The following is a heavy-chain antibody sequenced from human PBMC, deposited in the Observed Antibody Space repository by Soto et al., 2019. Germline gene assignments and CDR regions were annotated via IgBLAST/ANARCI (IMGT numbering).Heavy chain of an antibody. J-gene: IGHJ3*02. D-gene: IGHD3-3*01. CDR2: IIPVFATP. Sequence: QVQLVQSGAEVKKPGSSVKVSCEASGGTFSGDTFNWLRQAPGRGLEWMGAIIPVFATPNYAQRFQGRVTISADESTNTAYLELNTLTSEDTSLYYCARALRIFGVDPAFDIWGQGTMVTVSS. CDR1: GGTFSGDT. CDR3: ARALRIFGVDPAFDI. V-gene: IGHV1-69*12.